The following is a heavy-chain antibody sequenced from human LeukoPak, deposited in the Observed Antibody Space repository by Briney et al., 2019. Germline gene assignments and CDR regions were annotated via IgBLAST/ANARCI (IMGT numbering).Heavy chain of an antibody. CDR1: GGSISSYY. D-gene: IGHD5-12*01. Sequence: PSETLSLTCTVSGGSISSYYWTWIRQSPGKGLEWIGSVYYTGSTNYNPSLRSRVTISVDTSKNQVSLMVSSVTAADTAVYYCSRGRAAAFDVWGQGTMVTVSS. CDR2: VYYTGST. V-gene: IGHV4-59*01. J-gene: IGHJ3*01. CDR3: SRGRAAAFDV.